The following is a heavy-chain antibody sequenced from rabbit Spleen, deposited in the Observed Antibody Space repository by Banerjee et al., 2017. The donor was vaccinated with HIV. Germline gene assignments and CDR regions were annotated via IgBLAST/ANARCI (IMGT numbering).Heavy chain of an antibody. J-gene: IGHJ6*01. CDR2: IYTGRTGAT. Sequence: QSLEESGGDLVKPGASLTLTCTASGFSFSSSHWICWVRQAPGKGLEWIACIYTGRTGATYYANWAKDRFTISKTSSTTVTLQMTSLTAADTATYFCARDAGTSFSTYGMDLWGPGTLVTVS. CDR1: GFSFSSSHW. CDR3: ARDAGTSFSTYGMDL. V-gene: IGHV1S40*01. D-gene: IGHD8-1*01.